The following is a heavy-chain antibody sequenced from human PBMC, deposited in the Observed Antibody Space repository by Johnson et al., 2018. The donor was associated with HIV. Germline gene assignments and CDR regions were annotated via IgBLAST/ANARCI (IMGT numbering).Heavy chain of an antibody. D-gene: IGHD2-21*02. CDR1: GFTFSSYW. Sequence: VQLVESGGGLVQPGGSLRLSCAASGFTFSSYWMSWVRQAPGKGLEWVANIKQDGSEKYYVDSVKGRFTISRDNAKNSLYLQMNSLRVEDTAVYCCARGGYWGGDCDEGVDCEIWGKGTMVNV. V-gene: IGHV3-7*01. CDR2: IKQDGSEK. J-gene: IGHJ3*02. CDR3: ARGGYWGGDCDEGVDCEI.